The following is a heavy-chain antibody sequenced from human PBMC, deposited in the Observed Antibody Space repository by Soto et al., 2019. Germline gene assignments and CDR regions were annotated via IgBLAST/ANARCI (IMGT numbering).Heavy chain of an antibody. CDR3: ANGGAGRMYFHQ. D-gene: IGHD3-3*01. CDR1: GFTLSGSA. V-gene: IGHV3-23*01. J-gene: IGHJ1*01. CDR2: ITSAGGA. Sequence: EVQLLESGGGLVQPGGSLRVSCVASGFTLSGSAMSWVRQAPGKGLEWVSTITSAGGAYSTDSVRGRFTISRDNSKSTLYLQMNSLRVEDTAVYYCANGGAGRMYFHQWGQGTLVTVFS.